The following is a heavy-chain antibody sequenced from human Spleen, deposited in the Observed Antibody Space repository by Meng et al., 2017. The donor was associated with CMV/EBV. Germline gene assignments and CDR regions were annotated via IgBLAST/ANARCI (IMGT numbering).Heavy chain of an antibody. CDR3: ARKRPGANVVVPAAMGWFDP. CDR2: INHSGST. CDR1: SFSGYY. J-gene: IGHJ5*02. V-gene: IGHV4-34*01. D-gene: IGHD2-2*01. Sequence: SFSGYYWSWIRQPPGKGLGWIGEINHSGSTNYNPSLKSRVTISVDTSKNQFSLKLSSVTAADTAVYYCARKRPGANVVVPAAMGWFDPWGQGTLVTVSS.